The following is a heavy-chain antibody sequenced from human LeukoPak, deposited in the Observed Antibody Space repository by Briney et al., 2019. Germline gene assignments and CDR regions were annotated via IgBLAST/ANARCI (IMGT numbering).Heavy chain of an antibody. D-gene: IGHD6-13*01. CDR2: ISPSSPSI. J-gene: IGHJ3*02. V-gene: IGHV3-21*01. Sequence: PGGSLRLSCSASGLTFITNNINWFPQAPEKGLDWVSSISPSSPSIYYAHSVNGQFTISRHNAKNSLYLQMNSPSAEDTAVYYCARDRYSTSLDAFDIWGQGTMVTVPS. CDR3: ARDRYSTSLDAFDI. CDR1: GLTFITNN.